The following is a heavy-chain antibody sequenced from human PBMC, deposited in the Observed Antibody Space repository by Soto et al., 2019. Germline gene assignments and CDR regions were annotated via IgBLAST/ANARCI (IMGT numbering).Heavy chain of an antibody. CDR2: INAGNGNT. J-gene: IGHJ4*02. Sequence: EASVKVSCKASGYTFTSYAMHWVRQAPGQRLEWMGWINAGNGNTKYSQKFQGRVTLTRDTSASTAYMELSSLTSEDTAVFYCARAHLYYYDSSGYHRGHFDYWGQGTLVTAPQ. CDR1: GYTFTSYA. CDR3: ARAHLYYYDSSGYHRGHFDY. D-gene: IGHD3-22*01. V-gene: IGHV1-3*01.